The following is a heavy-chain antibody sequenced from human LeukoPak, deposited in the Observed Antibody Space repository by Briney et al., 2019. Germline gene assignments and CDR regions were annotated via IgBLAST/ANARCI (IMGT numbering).Heavy chain of an antibody. CDR2: IIPIFGTA. CDR3: ARGSDYYDSSGYFDY. Sequence: SVKVSCKASGYTFTSYGISWVRQAPGQGLEWMGGIIPIFGTANYAQKFQGRVTITADKSTSTAYMELSSLRSEDTAVYYCARGSDYYDSSGYFDYWGQGTLVTVSS. J-gene: IGHJ4*02. CDR1: GYTFTSYG. D-gene: IGHD3-22*01. V-gene: IGHV1-69*06.